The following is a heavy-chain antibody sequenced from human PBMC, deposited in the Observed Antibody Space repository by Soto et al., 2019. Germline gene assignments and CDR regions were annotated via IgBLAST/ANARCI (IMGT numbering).Heavy chain of an antibody. Sequence: ASVKVSCKASGYTFTSYDINWVRQATGQGLEWMGWINPNSGNADYAQKFQGRVTMTTDKSTSTAYMELSSLRSEDTAVYYCARTRYSSGWQRDAFDIWGQGTMVTVSS. D-gene: IGHD6-19*01. CDR2: INPNSGNA. CDR1: GYTFTSYD. J-gene: IGHJ3*02. CDR3: ARTRYSSGWQRDAFDI. V-gene: IGHV1-8*01.